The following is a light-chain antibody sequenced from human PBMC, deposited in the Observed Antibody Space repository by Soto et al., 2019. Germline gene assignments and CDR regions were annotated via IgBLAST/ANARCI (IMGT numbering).Light chain of an antibody. CDR1: SSDVGAYNY. Sequence: QSALTQPASVSGSPEQSITISCTGTSSDVGAYNYVSWYQQHPGKATKLMIYDVSNRPTGVYDRFSGSKSGNTASLTLSGLLGQDGAVYCCCSYTSSSTHVVFGGGTKVTVL. CDR2: DVS. V-gene: IGLV2-14*01. J-gene: IGLJ2*01. CDR3: CSYTSSSTHVV.